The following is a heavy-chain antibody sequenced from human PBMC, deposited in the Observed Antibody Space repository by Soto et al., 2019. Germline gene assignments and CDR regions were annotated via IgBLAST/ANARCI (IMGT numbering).Heavy chain of an antibody. D-gene: IGHD3-10*01. V-gene: IGHV4-31*03. CDR2: IYYSGST. CDR3: ARDTDYYGSGMRWFDP. CDR1: GGSISGGGYY. Sequence: SQTLSVTCSVAGGSISGGGYYWSWIRQHPGKGLEWIGYIYYSGSTYYNPSLKGRVTISVDTSKNQFSLKLSSVTAADTAVYYCARDTDYYGSGMRWFDPWGQGTLVTVSS. J-gene: IGHJ5*02.